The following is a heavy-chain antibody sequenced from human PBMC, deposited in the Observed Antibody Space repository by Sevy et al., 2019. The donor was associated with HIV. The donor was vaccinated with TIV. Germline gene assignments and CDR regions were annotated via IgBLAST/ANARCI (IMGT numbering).Heavy chain of an antibody. CDR3: ARDNYGDFLGLFDL. V-gene: IGHV1-69*10. D-gene: IGHD4-17*01. J-gene: IGHJ2*01. CDR1: GGTFSTYG. Sequence: ASVNVSCKASGGTFSTYGINWVRQAPGQGLEWMGGIIPILGIPNYAQNFQGRVTITADTSTSTAYMELISLRSEDTAVYYCARDNYGDFLGLFDLWGRGTLVTVSS. CDR2: IIPILGIP.